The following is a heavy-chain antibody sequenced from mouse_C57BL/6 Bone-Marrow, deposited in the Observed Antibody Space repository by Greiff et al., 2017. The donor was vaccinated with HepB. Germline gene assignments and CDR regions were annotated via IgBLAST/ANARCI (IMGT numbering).Heavy chain of an antibody. V-gene: IGHV1-72*01. D-gene: IGHD2-4*01. J-gene: IGHJ4*01. CDR1: GYTFTSYW. Sequence: QVQLKQPGAELVKPGASVKLSCKASGYTFTSYWMHWVKQRPGRGLEWIGRIDPNSGGTKYNEKFKSKATLTVDKPSSTAYMQLSSLTSEDSAVYYCARRAIYYDYLYAMDYWGQGTSVTVSS. CDR3: ARRAIYYDYLYAMDY. CDR2: IDPNSGGT.